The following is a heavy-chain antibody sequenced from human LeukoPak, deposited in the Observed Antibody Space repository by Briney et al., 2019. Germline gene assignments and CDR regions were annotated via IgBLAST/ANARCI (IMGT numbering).Heavy chain of an antibody. Sequence: GGSLRLSCAASGFTFSSYAMSWVRQAPGKGLEWVSAISGSGEITYYADSVKGRFTISRDNSKNTLYLQMNSLRAEDTAVYYCARVPAKVVVTYYFDYWGQGTLVTVSS. V-gene: IGHV3-23*01. CDR2: ISGSGEIT. CDR1: GFTFSSYA. CDR3: ARVPAKVVVTYYFDY. J-gene: IGHJ4*02. D-gene: IGHD3-22*01.